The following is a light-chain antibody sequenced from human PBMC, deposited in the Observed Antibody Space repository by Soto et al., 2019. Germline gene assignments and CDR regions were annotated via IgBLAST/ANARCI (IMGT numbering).Light chain of an antibody. CDR3: QQYFSYPYT. CDR2: GAS. J-gene: IGKJ2*01. Sequence: IRMTQSPFSLSASIGDRVTFTCRASHRLNTYLAWYQQKPGKAPKLLIYGASTLQSGVPSRFSGSGSGTDFTLLISSLQSEDFATYYCQQYFSYPYTFGQGTKLEIK. V-gene: IGKV1-8*01. CDR1: HRLNTY.